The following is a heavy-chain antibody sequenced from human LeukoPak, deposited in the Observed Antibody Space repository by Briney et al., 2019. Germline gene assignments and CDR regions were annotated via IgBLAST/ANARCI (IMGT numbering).Heavy chain of an antibody. Sequence: ASVKVSCKASGYTFSTYDINCVRQATGQGLEWMGWMNPNSGNTGYAPKFQGRVTMTRNTSISTAYMELSSLRSEDTAVYYCTRGRSSQYYFDYWGQGTLVTVSS. V-gene: IGHV1-8*01. CDR3: TRGRSSQYYFDY. CDR1: GYTFSTYD. J-gene: IGHJ4*02. CDR2: MNPNSGNT. D-gene: IGHD6-6*01.